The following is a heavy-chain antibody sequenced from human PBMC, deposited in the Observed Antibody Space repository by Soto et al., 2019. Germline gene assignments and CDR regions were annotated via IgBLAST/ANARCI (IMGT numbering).Heavy chain of an antibody. D-gene: IGHD2-21*02. V-gene: IGHV4-38-2*02. CDR3: ARDMVVVTAINYYYYGMDV. CDR1: GYSISSGYY. J-gene: IGHJ6*02. CDR2: IYHSGST. Sequence: SETLSLTCAVSGYSISSGYYWGWIRQPPGKGLEWIGSIYHSGSTYYNPSLKSRVTISVDTPKNQFSLKLSSVTAADTAVYYCARDMVVVTAINYYYYGMDVWGQGTTVTVSS.